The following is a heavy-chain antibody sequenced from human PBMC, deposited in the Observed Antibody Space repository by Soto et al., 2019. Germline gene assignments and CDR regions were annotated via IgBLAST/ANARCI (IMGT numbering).Heavy chain of an antibody. J-gene: IGHJ4*02. Sequence: SETLSLTCTVSGGSISSSSYYWGWIRQPPGKGLEWIGSIYHSGSTNYNPSLKSRVTISVDTSKNQFSLKLSSVTAADTAVYYCARPRYCSSTSCYYFDYWGQGTLVTVSS. D-gene: IGHD2-2*01. CDR1: GGSISSSSYY. CDR3: ARPRYCSSTSCYYFDY. V-gene: IGHV4-39*07. CDR2: IYHSGST.